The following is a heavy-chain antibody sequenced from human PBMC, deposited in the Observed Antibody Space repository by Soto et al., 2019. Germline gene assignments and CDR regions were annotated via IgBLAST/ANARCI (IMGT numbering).Heavy chain of an antibody. V-gene: IGHV3-11*01. CDR3: ARELKEWFGELSFYYYYYMDV. CDR1: GFTFSDYY. D-gene: IGHD3-10*01. J-gene: IGHJ6*03. CDR2: ISSSGNTI. Sequence: QVQLVESGGGLVKPGGSLRLSCAASGFTFSDYYMSWIRQAPGKGLEWVSYISSSGNTIYYADSVKGRFTISRDNAKNSLYLQMNSLRAEDTAVYYCARELKEWFGELSFYYYYYMDVWGKGTTVTVSS.